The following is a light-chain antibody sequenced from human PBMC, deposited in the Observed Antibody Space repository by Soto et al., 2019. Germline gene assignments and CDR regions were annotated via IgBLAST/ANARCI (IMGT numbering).Light chain of an antibody. Sequence: DIQMTQFPSTLSASVGDRVTITCRASQSVSRWLAWYQQKPGKAPWLLIYDASSLESAVPSRFSGSGSGTEFTLTISSVQPDDFATYYCQQYHSYSPVTFGHGTKVEIK. V-gene: IGKV1-5*01. CDR2: DAS. CDR3: QQYHSYSPVT. CDR1: QSVSRW. J-gene: IGKJ1*01.